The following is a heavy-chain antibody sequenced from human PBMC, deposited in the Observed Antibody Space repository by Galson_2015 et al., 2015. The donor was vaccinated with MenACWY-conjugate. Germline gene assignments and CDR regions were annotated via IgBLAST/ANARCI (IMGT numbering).Heavy chain of an antibody. J-gene: IGHJ6*02. CDR3: ARHPPGGRGMDV. CDR2: ISPGDSNT. V-gene: IGHV5-51*01. Sequence: QSGAEVKKPGESLQISCKGSGYSFSSYWIGWVRQMPGKGLEWMGLISPGDSNTRYSPSFQGQVTLSADKSITTAYLQWTSLKASGTAMYYCARHPPGGRGMDVWGQGTTVTVSS. CDR1: GYSFSSYW. D-gene: IGHD1-26*01.